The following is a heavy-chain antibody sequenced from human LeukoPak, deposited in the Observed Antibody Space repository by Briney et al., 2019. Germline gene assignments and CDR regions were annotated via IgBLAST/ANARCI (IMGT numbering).Heavy chain of an antibody. CDR2: ISYDGYNK. D-gene: IGHD3-10*01. CDR3: ARDLSTMVILGAFAL. CDR1: GFTLSSYA. J-gene: IGHJ3*01. V-gene: IGHV3-30-3*01. Sequence: GGSLRLSCVASGFTLSSYAMHWVRQAPGKGLEWVAVISYDGYNKYYADSVKGRFTISRDNPKNTLYLQMNSLRAEDTAVYFCARDLSTMVILGAFALWGQGTMVTVSS.